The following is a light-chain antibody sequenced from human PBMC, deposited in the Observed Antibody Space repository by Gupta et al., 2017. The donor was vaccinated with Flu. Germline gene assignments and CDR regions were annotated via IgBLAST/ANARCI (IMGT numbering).Light chain of an antibody. J-gene: IGKJ4*01. Sequence: GTLSVSPGERVILSCRASQSVSSKVAWYQQRPGQAPRLLIYDASTRATGIPSRFTGSGSGTEFTLIISSLQSEDFALYYCQQYYNWPPLTFGGGTKVEVK. CDR2: DAS. CDR3: QQYYNWPPLT. CDR1: QSVSSK. V-gene: IGKV3-15*01.